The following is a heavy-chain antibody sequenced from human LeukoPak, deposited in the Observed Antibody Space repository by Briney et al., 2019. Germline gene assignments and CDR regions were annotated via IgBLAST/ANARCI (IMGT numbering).Heavy chain of an antibody. CDR1: GGSFSGYY. Sequence: SETLSLTCAVYGGSFSGYYWSWIRQPPGKGLEWIGEINHSGSTNYNPSLKSRVTISVDTSKNQFSLKLSSATAADTAVYYCARGLPRGSTRIPGYWGQGTLVTVSS. D-gene: IGHD2-2*01. V-gene: IGHV4-34*01. J-gene: IGHJ4*02. CDR3: ARGLPRGSTRIPGY. CDR2: INHSGST.